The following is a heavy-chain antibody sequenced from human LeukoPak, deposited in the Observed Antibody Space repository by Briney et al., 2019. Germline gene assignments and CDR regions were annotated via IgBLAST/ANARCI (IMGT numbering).Heavy chain of an antibody. CDR3: ARGLGVVTAQSEQPKPRYFDL. Sequence: GASVKVSFKASGYTFISYGISWVRQAPGQGLEGMGWISGYNGNTNYAQNLQGRVTMTTDTSTSTAYMELRSLRSDDTAVYYCARGLGVVTAQSEQPKPRYFDLWGRGTQVTVSS. V-gene: IGHV1-18*01. J-gene: IGHJ2*01. CDR1: GYTFISYG. D-gene: IGHD2-21*02. CDR2: ISGYNGNT.